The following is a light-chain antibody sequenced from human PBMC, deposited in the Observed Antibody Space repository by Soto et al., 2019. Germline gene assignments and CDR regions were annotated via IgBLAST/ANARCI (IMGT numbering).Light chain of an antibody. CDR3: QQYISYPLT. V-gene: IGKV1-5*01. CDR2: DAS. J-gene: IGKJ4*01. CDR1: QSITTW. Sequence: DIQMTQSPSTLSASVGDGVTITCRASQSITTWLAWYQQKVGQAPKLLLSDASTLETGVPSRFSGSGSGTQLALSIAGLQPEDVATYYCQQYISYPLTFGGGTTVQ.